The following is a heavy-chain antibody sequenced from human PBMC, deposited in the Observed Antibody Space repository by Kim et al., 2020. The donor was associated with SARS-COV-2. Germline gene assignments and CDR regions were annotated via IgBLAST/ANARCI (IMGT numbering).Heavy chain of an antibody. V-gene: IGHV3-9*01. CDR3: AKDKYSSSPYYYFDY. D-gene: IGHD6-6*01. Sequence: DSVKGRFTISRDNAKNSLYLQMNSLRAEDTALYYCAKDKYSSSPYYYFDYWGQGTLVTVSS. J-gene: IGHJ4*02.